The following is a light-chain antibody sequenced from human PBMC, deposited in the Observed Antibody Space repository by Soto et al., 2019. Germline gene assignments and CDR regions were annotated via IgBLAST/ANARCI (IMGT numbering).Light chain of an antibody. CDR2: KAY. V-gene: IGKV1-5*03. J-gene: IGKJ1*01. Sequence: DIQMTQSPSTLSASVGDRVTITFRASQSISSWLAWYQQKPGKAPKLLIYKAYSLESGVPSRFSGSGSGTEFTLTISSLQPDDFATYYCQQYNSYWTFGQGTKVDIK. CDR3: QQYNSYWT. CDR1: QSISSW.